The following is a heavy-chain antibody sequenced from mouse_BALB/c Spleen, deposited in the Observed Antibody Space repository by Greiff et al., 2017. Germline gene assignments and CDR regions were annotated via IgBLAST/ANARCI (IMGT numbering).Heavy chain of an antibody. CDR1: GFSLTSYG. Sequence: VQLVESGPGLVAPSQSLSITCTVSGFSLTSYGVHWVRQPPGKGLEWLGVIWAGGSTNYNSALMSRLSISKDNSKSQVFLKMNRLQTDDTAMYYCANMITTAGYAMDYWGQGTSVTVSS. V-gene: IGHV2-9*02. CDR3: ANMITTAGYAMDY. CDR2: IWAGGST. D-gene: IGHD2-4*01. J-gene: IGHJ4*01.